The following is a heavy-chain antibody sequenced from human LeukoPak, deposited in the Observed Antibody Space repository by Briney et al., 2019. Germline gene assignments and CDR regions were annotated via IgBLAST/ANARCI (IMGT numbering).Heavy chain of an antibody. D-gene: IGHD3-16*01. CDR2: IYTSGST. CDR1: GGSISSGGYY. J-gene: IGHJ4*02. Sequence: PSETLSLTCTVSGGSISSGGYYWSWIRQHPGKGLEWIGRIYTSGSTNYNPSLKSRVTMSVDTSKNQFSLKLSSVTAADTAVYYCARDLGHDYYFDYWGQGTLVTVSS. CDR3: ARDLGHDYYFDY. V-gene: IGHV4-61*02.